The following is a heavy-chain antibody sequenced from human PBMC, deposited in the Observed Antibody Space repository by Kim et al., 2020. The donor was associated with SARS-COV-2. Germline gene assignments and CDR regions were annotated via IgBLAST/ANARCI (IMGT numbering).Heavy chain of an antibody. CDR1: GGSFSGYY. D-gene: IGHD2-8*01. CDR3: ARAAYIVLMISPTFDY. Sequence: SETLSLTCAVYGGSFSGYYWSWIRQPPGKGLEWIGEINHSGSTNYNPSLKSRVTISVDTSKNQFSLKLSSVTAADTAVYYCARAAYIVLMISPTFDYWGQGTLVTVSS. V-gene: IGHV4-34*01. CDR2: INHSGST. J-gene: IGHJ4*02.